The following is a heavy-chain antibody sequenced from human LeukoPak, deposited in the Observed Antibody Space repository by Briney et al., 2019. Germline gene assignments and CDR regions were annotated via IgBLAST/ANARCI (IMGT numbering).Heavy chain of an antibody. J-gene: IGHJ4*02. D-gene: IGHD4-17*01. CDR1: VFTFSTYG. CDR2: IPTDGSDN. CDR3: AKGLGDYDDFRLGY. V-gene: IGHV3-30*02. Sequence: GGSLRLSCAASVFTFSTYGFHWVRQAPGKGLGWVAFIPTDGSDNYYANSVKGRFTISRDNSKNTLYLQMNSLRSEDTAVYYCAKGLGDYDDFRLGYWGQGTLVTVS.